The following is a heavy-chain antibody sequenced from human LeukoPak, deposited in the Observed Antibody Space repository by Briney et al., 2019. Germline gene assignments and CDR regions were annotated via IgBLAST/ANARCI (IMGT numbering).Heavy chain of an antibody. Sequence: GGSLRLSCAVSGFTFDDYAMHLVRQAPGKGLEWVSGITWNSGSIDYADSVKRRFTISRDNAKNSLYLQMNSLRAEDTALYYCAKVAGSSWGTNFDHWGQGTLVTVSS. V-gene: IGHV3-9*01. CDR1: GFTFDDYA. CDR2: ITWNSGSI. D-gene: IGHD6-13*01. CDR3: AKVAGSSWGTNFDH. J-gene: IGHJ4*02.